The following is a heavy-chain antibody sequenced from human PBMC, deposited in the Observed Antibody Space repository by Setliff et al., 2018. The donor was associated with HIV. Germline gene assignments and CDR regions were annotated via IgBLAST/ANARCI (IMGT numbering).Heavy chain of an antibody. Sequence: PSETLRLPCAASGFIFRSYAMSWVRQPPGKGLEWTGSVSYSGITYYSSSLKSRVTVSVDTSRLQFSLKLTSVTAADTAVYKCVKPVGSDDFLVSGWFDSWSQGTLVTVSS. CDR3: VKPVGSDDFLVSGWFDS. CDR1: GFIFRSYA. V-gene: IGHV4-39*01. J-gene: IGHJ5*01. D-gene: IGHD3-16*01. CDR2: VSYSGIT.